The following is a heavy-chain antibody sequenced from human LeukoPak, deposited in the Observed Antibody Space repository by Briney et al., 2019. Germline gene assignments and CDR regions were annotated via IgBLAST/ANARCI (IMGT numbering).Heavy chain of an antibody. V-gene: IGHV3-21*01. Sequence: GGSLRLSCAASGFTFIIYTMNWVRQAPGKGLEWVSSISSSSSYIYYADSVKGRFTVSRDNAKNSLYLQMNSLRAEDTAVYYCAREEQQLVYFDYWGQGTLVTVSS. J-gene: IGHJ4*02. CDR3: AREEQQLVYFDY. D-gene: IGHD6-13*01. CDR1: GFTFIIYT. CDR2: ISSSSSYI.